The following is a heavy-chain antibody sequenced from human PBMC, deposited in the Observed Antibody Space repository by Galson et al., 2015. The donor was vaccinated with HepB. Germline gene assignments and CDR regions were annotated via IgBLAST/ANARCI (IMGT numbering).Heavy chain of an antibody. CDR1: GFTFSSYW. Sequence: SLRLSCAASGFTFSSYWMSWVRQAPGKGLEWVANINQDGSEKYYVDSVKGRFTISRDNAKNTVYLQMNSLRAEDTALYYCARAHDNGRYYQGYFEFWGQGTLVTGSS. CDR2: INQDGSEK. V-gene: IGHV3-7*03. CDR3: ARAHDNGRYYQGYFEF. J-gene: IGHJ4*02. D-gene: IGHD3-22*01.